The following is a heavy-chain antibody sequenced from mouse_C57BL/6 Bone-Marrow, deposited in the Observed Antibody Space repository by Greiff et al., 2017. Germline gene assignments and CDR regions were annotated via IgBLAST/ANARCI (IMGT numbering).Heavy chain of an antibody. CDR1: GFNIKDDY. CDR3: TTEGSIYYYAMDY. J-gene: IGHJ4*01. D-gene: IGHD1-1*01. V-gene: IGHV14-4*01. Sequence: VQLQQSGAELVRPGASVKLSCTASGFNIKDDYMHWVKQRPEQGLEWIGWIDPENGDTEYASKFQGKATITADTSSNTAYLQLSSLTSENTAVYYCTTEGSIYYYAMDYWGQGTSVTVSS. CDR2: IDPENGDT.